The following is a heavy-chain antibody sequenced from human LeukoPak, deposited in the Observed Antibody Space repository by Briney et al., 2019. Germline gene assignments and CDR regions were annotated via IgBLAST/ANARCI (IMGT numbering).Heavy chain of an antibody. CDR1: GFTVSRNY. CDR3: AAHSSGYLGWFDP. CDR2: IYSGGST. V-gene: IGHV3-66*01. J-gene: IGHJ5*02. Sequence: GGTLRLSCVASGFTVSRNYLSWVRQAPGKGLEWVSLIYSGGSTYYADSVKGRFTISRDNSKNTLYVQMNSLRAEDTAVYYCAAHSSGYLGWFDPWGQGTVVTVSS. D-gene: IGHD3-22*01.